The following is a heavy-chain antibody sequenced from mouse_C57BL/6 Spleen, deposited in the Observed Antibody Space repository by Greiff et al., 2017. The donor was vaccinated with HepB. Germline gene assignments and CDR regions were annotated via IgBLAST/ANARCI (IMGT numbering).Heavy chain of an antibody. Sequence: VQLQQSGPELVKPGASVKISCKASGYSFTGYYMNWVKQSPEKSLEWIGEINPSTGGTTYNQKFKAKATLTVDKSSSTAYMQLKSLTSEDSAVYYCAKGTAQATYYAMDYWGQGTSVTVSS. J-gene: IGHJ4*01. CDR1: GYSFTGYY. CDR3: AKGTAQATYYAMDY. CDR2: INPSTGGT. D-gene: IGHD3-2*02. V-gene: IGHV1-42*01.